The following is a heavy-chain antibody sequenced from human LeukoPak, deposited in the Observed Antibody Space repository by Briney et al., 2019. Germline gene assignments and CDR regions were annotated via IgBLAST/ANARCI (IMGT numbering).Heavy chain of an antibody. D-gene: IGHD2-2*01. CDR1: GFIFSSYG. V-gene: IGHV3-33*01. CDR3: ARAFIGYCSSTSCLPDY. Sequence: PGGSLRLSCAASGFIFSSYGMHWVRQAPGKGLEWVAVIWYDGSNKYYADSVKGRFTISRDNSKNTLYLQMNSLRAEDTAVYYCARAFIGYCSSTSCLPDYWGQGTLVTVSS. CDR2: IWYDGSNK. J-gene: IGHJ4*02.